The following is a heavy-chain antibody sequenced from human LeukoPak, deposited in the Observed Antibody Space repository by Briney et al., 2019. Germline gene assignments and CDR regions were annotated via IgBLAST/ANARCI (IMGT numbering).Heavy chain of an antibody. J-gene: IGHJ4*02. D-gene: IGHD3-22*01. Sequence: GGSLRLSCAASGFSFSSSSMNWVRQASGKGLEWVSSIGSSSTYIYYADSVKGRFTISRDNAKNSLYLQMNSLRAEDTAVYYCARARGIGSGYYYEGDWFDYWGQGTLVTVSS. CDR2: IGSSSTYI. CDR3: ARARGIGSGYYYEGDWFDY. CDR1: GFSFSSSS. V-gene: IGHV3-21*01.